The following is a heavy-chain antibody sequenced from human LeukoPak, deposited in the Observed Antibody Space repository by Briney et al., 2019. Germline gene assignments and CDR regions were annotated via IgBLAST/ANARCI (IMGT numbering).Heavy chain of an antibody. CDR3: ASVGNYDILTGYSPYYYYYYGMDV. V-gene: IGHV1-69*13. D-gene: IGHD3-9*01. J-gene: IGHJ6*02. CDR2: IIPIFGTA. CDR1: GGTFSSYA. Sequence: SVKVSCKASGGTFSSYAISWVRQAPGQGLEWMGGIIPIFGTANYAQKFQGRVTITADESTSTAYMELSSLRSEDTAVYYCASVGNYDILTGYSPYYYYYYGMDVWGQGTTVTVSS.